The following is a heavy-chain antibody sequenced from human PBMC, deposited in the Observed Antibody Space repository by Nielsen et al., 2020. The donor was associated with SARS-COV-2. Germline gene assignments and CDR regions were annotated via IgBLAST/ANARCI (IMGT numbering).Heavy chain of an antibody. CDR3: ARSRSGYSTLLDI. CDR1: GGSMNNFY. Sequence: SETLSLTCNVSGGSMNNFYWNWVRQTPEKGLEWIAYIYHTGTAGYDPSLKSRATISVDTSRNQFSLKLASLTAADTAVYRCARSRSGYSTLLDIWGPGTLVTVAT. V-gene: IGHV4-4*09. CDR2: IYHTGTA. J-gene: IGHJ5*02. D-gene: IGHD5-18*01.